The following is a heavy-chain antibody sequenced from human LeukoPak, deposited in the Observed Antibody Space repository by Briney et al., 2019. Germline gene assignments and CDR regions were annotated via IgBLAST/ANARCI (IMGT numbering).Heavy chain of an antibody. CDR2: IYPGDSDD. D-gene: IGHD1-26*01. CDR3: AIRYSGSYNDY. V-gene: IGHV5-51*01. Sequence: PGESLRISCKGSGYNFTTQWIGWVRQMPGKGLEWMGIIYPGDSDDRYSPSFQGQVTISADKSISTAYLQWSSLKASDTAMYYCAIRYSGSYNDYWGQGTLVTVSS. CDR1: GYNFTTQW. J-gene: IGHJ4*02.